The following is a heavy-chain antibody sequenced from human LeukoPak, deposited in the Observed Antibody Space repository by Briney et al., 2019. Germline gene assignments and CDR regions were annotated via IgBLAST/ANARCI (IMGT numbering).Heavy chain of an antibody. CDR1: GGSISSGGYS. J-gene: IGHJ4*02. D-gene: IGHD5-18*01. V-gene: IGHV4-30-2*01. Sequence: TLSLTCAVSGGSISSGGYSWSCIRQPPGKGLEWIGYIYHSGSTSYNPSLKSRVTISVDRSKNQFSLKLSSVTAADTAVYYCARGAGYSYGLTIIDYWGQGTLVTVSS. CDR3: ARGAGYSYGLTIIDY. CDR2: IYHSGST.